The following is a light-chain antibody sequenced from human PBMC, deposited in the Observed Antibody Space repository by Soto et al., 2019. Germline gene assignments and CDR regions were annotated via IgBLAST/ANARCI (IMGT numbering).Light chain of an antibody. CDR2: DAS. V-gene: IGKV3-15*01. CDR1: QSVRSN. Sequence: EIVMTQSPATLSVSPGERATLSCRASQSVRSNLAWYQHKLGQAPRLLIYDASTRATGIPDRFTGSGSGTEFTLTIRKLQSEDFALYYSHQHATWPRTFGQGTKLEIK. CDR3: HQHATWPRT. J-gene: IGKJ2*01.